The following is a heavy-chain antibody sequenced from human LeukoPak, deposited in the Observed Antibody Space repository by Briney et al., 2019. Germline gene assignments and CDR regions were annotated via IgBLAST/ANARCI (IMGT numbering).Heavy chain of an antibody. D-gene: IGHD3-22*01. V-gene: IGHV4-59*01. CDR1: GGSFSGYY. CDR3: ARDLRPYYYDSSGYGY. J-gene: IGHJ4*02. CDR2: IYYSGST. Sequence: PSETLSLTCAVYGGSFSGYYWSWIRQPPGKGLEWIGYIYYSGSTNYNPSLKSRVTISVDTSKNQFSLKLSSVTAADTAVYYCARDLRPYYYDSSGYGYWGQGTLVTVSS.